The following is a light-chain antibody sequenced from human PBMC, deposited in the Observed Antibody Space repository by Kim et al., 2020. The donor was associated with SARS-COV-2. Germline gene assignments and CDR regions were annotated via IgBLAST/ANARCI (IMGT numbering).Light chain of an antibody. CDR2: DVS. Sequence: QSINISCTGTSSDIGGYNYVSWYQQHPGKAPKLMIYDVSNRPSGVSNRFSGSKSGNTASLTISGLQAEDEADYYCSSYTSSRTLLFGGGTQLTVL. CDR1: SSDIGGYNY. J-gene: IGLJ2*01. V-gene: IGLV2-14*03. CDR3: SSYTSSRTLL.